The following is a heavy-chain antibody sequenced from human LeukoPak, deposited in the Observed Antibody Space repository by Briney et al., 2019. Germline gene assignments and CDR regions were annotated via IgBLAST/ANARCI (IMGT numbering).Heavy chain of an antibody. J-gene: IGHJ4*02. D-gene: IGHD3-22*01. CDR3: ARGVSSGYYFLDY. CDR1: GFTFSSYS. Sequence: GGSLRLSCAASGFTFSSYSMNWVRQAPGKGLEWVSTISSSSSYIYYADSVKGRFTISRDNAKNSLYLQMNSLRAEDTAVYYCARGVSSGYYFLDYWGQGTLVTVSS. V-gene: IGHV3-21*01. CDR2: ISSSSSYI.